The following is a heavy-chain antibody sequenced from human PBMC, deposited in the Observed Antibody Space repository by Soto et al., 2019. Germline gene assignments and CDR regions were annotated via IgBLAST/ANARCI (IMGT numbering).Heavy chain of an antibody. CDR3: ARDPPPTYSSGWYPPGYFQH. CDR2: ISSSSSYI. Sequence: EVQLVESGGGLVKPGGSLRLSCAASGFTFSSYSINWVRQAPGKGLEWVSSISSSSSYIYYADSVKGRFTISRDNAKNSLYLQMNSLRAEETAVYYCARDPPPTYSSGWYPPGYFQHWGQGTLVTVSS. V-gene: IGHV3-21*01. J-gene: IGHJ1*01. D-gene: IGHD6-19*01. CDR1: GFTFSSYS.